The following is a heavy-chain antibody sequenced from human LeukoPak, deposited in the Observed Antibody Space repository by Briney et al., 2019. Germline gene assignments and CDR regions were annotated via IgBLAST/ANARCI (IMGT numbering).Heavy chain of an antibody. V-gene: IGHV3-23*01. CDR3: AKEVLLSYGDYTYVDY. D-gene: IGHD4-17*01. CDR1: GFTFSSYA. J-gene: IGHJ4*02. Sequence: GGSLRLSCAASGFTFSSYAMSWVRQAPGKGLEWVSAISGSDGSTYYADSVKGRFTISRDNSDNTVHLQLNSLRADDTAIYYCAKEVLLSYGDYTYVDYWGRGTLVTVSS. CDR2: ISGSDGST.